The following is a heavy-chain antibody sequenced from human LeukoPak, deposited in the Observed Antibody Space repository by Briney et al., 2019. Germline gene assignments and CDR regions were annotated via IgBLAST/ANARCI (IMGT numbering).Heavy chain of an antibody. CDR2: IYYSGST. V-gene: IGHV4-59*12. J-gene: IGHJ4*02. Sequence: SETLSLTCTVSGGSISSYYWSWIRQPPGKGLEWIGYIYYSGSTNYNPSLKSRVTISVDTSKNQFSLKLSSVTAADTAVYYCARVWNLVAGTGLDYWGQGTLVTVSS. D-gene: IGHD6-19*01. CDR1: GGSISSYY. CDR3: ARVWNLVAGTGLDY.